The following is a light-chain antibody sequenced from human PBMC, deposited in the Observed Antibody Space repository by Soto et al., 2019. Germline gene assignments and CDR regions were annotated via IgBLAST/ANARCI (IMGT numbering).Light chain of an antibody. CDR3: AAWDDSMNAWM. CDR2: SNT. J-gene: IGLJ3*02. V-gene: IGLV1-44*01. Sequence: QSVVTQPPSASGTPGQRVTISCSGSSSNIGSNTVIWYQQLPRTAPKLLIYSNTKRPSGVPDRFSGSKSGTSASLAISGLQSEDEADYYCAAWDDSMNAWMFGGGTKVTVL. CDR1: SSNIGSNT.